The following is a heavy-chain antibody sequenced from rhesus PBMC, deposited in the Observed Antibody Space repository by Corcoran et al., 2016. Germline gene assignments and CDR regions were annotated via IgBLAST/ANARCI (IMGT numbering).Heavy chain of an antibody. CDR3: ARDNWGDYEVFDY. J-gene: IGHJ4*01. D-gene: IGHD3-34*01. CDR2: IYGSSTST. Sequence: QVQLQESGPGVVKPSETLSLTCAVSGGAISDSYRWSWIRQPPGKGLEWIGYIYGSSTSTNYNPSLKRRVTISKDTSKNQCSLKLRSVAAADTAVYYCARDNWGDYEVFDYWGQGVLVTVSS. V-gene: IGHV4S10*01. CDR1: GGAISDSYR.